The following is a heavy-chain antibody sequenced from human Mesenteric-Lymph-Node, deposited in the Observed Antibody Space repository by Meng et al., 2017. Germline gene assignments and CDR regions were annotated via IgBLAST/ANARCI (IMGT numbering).Heavy chain of an antibody. Sequence: PPQQSGPGLVKPSQTLSLTCAISGDSVSSNTAAWNWIRQSPSRGLEWLGRTYYRSNWFHDYAVSLNSRVTINADTSKNEFSLHLRSVTPEDSAIYYCVRTKISSYYFDFWGQGTLVTVSS. CDR3: VRTKISSYYFDF. J-gene: IGHJ4*02. CDR2: TYYRSNWFH. V-gene: IGHV6-1*01. CDR1: GDSVSSNTAA. D-gene: IGHD6-6*01.